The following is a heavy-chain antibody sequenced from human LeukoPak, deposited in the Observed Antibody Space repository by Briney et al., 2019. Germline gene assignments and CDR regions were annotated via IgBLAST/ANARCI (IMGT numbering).Heavy chain of an antibody. CDR2: IYYPGST. J-gene: IGHJ5*02. V-gene: IGHV4-39*01. Sequence: PSETLSLPWNVSGFAINHIVYSWAWLRQPPGRGLEWMGGIYYPGSTYCKPSLKSRLTISIDTSNTPFFLKLTSVTAVETDDYSCAGQQFGYHSWFGPWGQGSLVTVSS. CDR1: GFAINHIVYS. CDR3: AGQQFGYHSWFGP. D-gene: IGHD5-18*01.